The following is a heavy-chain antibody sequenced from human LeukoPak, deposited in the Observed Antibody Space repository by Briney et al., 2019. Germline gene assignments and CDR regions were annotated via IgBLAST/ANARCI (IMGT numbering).Heavy chain of an antibody. J-gene: IGHJ4*02. CDR1: GFTFSAFW. CDR2: INSDGSGT. CDR3: TRELSGSSSRHFDY. D-gene: IGHD6-13*01. V-gene: IGHV3-74*01. Sequence: GGSLRLSCAASGFTFSAFWMHWVRQAPGKGLVWVSHINSDGSGTRYADSVKGRFTISRDNARNTLYLQMNSLRAEDTAVYYCTRELSGSSSRHFDYWGQGTLVTVSS.